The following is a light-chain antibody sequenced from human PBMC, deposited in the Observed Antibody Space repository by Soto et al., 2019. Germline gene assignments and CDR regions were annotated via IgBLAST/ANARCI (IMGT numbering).Light chain of an antibody. Sequence: DIVMTQSPDSLAVSLGERATINCRPSQSVLYNANNKNYLAWYQHKPGQPPKLLIYWASTRESGVPDRFSGSGSGTDFTLTISSLQAEDVAVYYCQQYYSTPRSFGQGTKVEIK. J-gene: IGKJ1*01. V-gene: IGKV4-1*01. CDR2: WAS. CDR1: QSVLYNANNKNY. CDR3: QQYYSTPRS.